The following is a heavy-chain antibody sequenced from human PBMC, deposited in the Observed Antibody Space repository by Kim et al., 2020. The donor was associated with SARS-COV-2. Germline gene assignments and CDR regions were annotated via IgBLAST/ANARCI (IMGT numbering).Heavy chain of an antibody. CDR3: ARERNVRYFDPATGHYYYYGMDV. CDR1: GFTFSSYA. CDR2: ISYDGSNK. Sequence: GGSLRLSCAASGFTFSSYAMHWVRQAPGKGLEWVAVISYDGSNKYYADSVKGRFTISRDNSKNTLYLQMNSLGAEDTAVYYCARERNVRYFDPATGHYYYYGMDVWGQGTTVTVSS. V-gene: IGHV3-30*04. D-gene: IGHD3-9*01. J-gene: IGHJ6*02.